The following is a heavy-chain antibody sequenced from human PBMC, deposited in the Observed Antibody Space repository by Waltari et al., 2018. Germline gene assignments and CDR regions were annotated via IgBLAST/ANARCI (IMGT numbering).Heavy chain of an antibody. D-gene: IGHD3-10*01. J-gene: IGHJ6*02. CDR2: IIPILGTA. CDR3: ASGYYGSGPYYYYYGMDV. V-gene: IGHV1-69*01. CDR1: GGTFSSYA. Sequence: QVQLVQSGAEVKKPGSSVKVSCKASGGTFSSYAISWVRQAPGQGLEWMGGIIPILGTANYAQKVQGRVTMTADESTSTAYMELSSLRSEDTAVYYCASGYYGSGPYYYYYGMDVWGQGTTVTVSS.